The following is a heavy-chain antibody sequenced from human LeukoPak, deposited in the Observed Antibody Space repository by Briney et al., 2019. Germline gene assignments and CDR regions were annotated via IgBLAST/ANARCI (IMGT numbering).Heavy chain of an antibody. Sequence: PGGSLRLSCAASGFTFSGCVVHWVRQASGKGLERVGLIGSTATNHATLYAASVEGRFTISRDDSKNTAFLQMNSLKTEDTAVYYCTRHLDGIAAYDYWGQGSLVTVSS. J-gene: IGHJ4*02. CDR2: IGSTATNHAT. CDR3: TRHLDGIAAYDY. CDR1: GFTFSGCV. V-gene: IGHV3-73*01. D-gene: IGHD6-13*01.